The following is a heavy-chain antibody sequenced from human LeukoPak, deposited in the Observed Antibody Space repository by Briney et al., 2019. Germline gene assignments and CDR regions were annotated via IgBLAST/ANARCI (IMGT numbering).Heavy chain of an antibody. J-gene: IGHJ4*02. CDR2: VYTSGST. D-gene: IGHD5-12*01. V-gene: IGHV4-61*02. CDR1: GGSISSGSYY. Sequence: SETLSLTCTVSGGSISSGSYYWSWIRQPAGTGLEWIGRVYTSGSTNYSPSLKSRVTISIDTSKNQFSLKLSSVTAADPAVYYCARAYTGYDWLDYWGQGTLVTVSS. CDR3: ARAYTGYDWLDY.